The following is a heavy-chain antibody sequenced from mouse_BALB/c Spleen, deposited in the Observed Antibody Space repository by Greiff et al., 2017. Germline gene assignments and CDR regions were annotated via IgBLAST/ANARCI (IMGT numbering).Heavy chain of an antibody. CDR1: GYTFTSYW. Sequence: VQLQQPGAELVKPGASVKLSCKASGYTFTSYWMHWVKQRPGQGLEWIGEINPSNGRTNYNEKFKSKATLTVDKSSSTAYMQLSSLTSEDSAVYYCARRREDYFDYWGQGTTLTVSS. J-gene: IGHJ2*01. CDR3: ARRREDYFDY. CDR2: INPSNGRT. V-gene: IGHV1S81*02.